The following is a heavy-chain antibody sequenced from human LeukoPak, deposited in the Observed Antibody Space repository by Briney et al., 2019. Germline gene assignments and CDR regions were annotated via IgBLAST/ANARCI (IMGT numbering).Heavy chain of an antibody. V-gene: IGHV5-51*01. CDR2: IYPGDSDT. Sequence: GESLKISCKGSGYSFTSYWIGWVRQMPGKGLEWMGIIYPGDSDTRYSPSFQGQVTISADKSIGTAYLQWSSLKASDTAMYYCARAYYGSGSYYGLWFDYWGQGTLVTVSS. J-gene: IGHJ4*02. CDR3: ARAYYGSGSYYGLWFDY. CDR1: GYSFTSYW. D-gene: IGHD3-10*01.